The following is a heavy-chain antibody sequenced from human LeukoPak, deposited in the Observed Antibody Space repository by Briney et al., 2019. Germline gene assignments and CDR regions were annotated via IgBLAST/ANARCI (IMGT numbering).Heavy chain of an antibody. J-gene: IGHJ4*02. D-gene: IGHD3-22*01. V-gene: IGHV4-34*01. CDR3: ARGTGSSGYSPFVY. CDR2: INHSGST. Sequence: SETLSLTCAVYGGSFSGYYWSWIRQPPGKGLEWIGEINHSGSTNYNPSLKSRVTISVDTSKNQFSLKLSSVTAADTAVYYCARGTGSSGYSPFVYWGQGTLVTVSS. CDR1: GGSFSGYY.